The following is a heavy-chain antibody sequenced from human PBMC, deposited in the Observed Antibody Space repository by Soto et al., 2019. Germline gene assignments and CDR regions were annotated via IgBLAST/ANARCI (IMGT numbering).Heavy chain of an antibody. CDR3: ARALNFWSGYFTYQIGHDAFDI. V-gene: IGHV3-33*01. J-gene: IGHJ3*02. CDR2: IWYDGSNK. CDR1: GFTFSSYG. D-gene: IGHD3-3*01. Sequence: GGSLRLSCAASGFTFSSYGMHWVRQAPGKGLEWVAVIWYDGSNKYYADSVKGRFTISRDNSKNTLYLQMNSLRAEDTAVYYCARALNFWSGYFTYQIGHDAFDIWGQGTMVTVSS.